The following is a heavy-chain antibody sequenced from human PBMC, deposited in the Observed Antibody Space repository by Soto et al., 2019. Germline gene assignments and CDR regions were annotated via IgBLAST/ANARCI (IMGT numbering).Heavy chain of an antibody. Sequence: SLTCAVSGGSISSSNWWSWVRQPPGKGLEWIGEIYHRGSTNYNPSLKSRVTISVDKSKNQFSLKLSSVTAADTAVYYCAIGRYSSSWFTNNWFDPRGQGTLVTV. V-gene: IGHV4-4*02. CDR2: IYHRGST. CDR1: GGSISSSNW. D-gene: IGHD6-13*01. CDR3: AIGRYSSSWFTNNWFDP. J-gene: IGHJ5*02.